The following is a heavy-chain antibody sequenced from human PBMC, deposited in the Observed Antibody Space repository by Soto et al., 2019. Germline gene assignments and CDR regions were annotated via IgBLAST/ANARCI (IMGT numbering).Heavy chain of an antibody. CDR1: GGSLSSYY. CDR2: IYYSGST. D-gene: IGHD6-13*01. CDR3: ASSNIAAAGFYYYGMDI. V-gene: IGHV4-59*01. Sequence: SETLSLTCTVSGGSLSSYYWSWTRQPPGKGLEWIGYIYYSGSTNYNPSLKSRVTISVDTSKNQFSLKLSSVTAADTAVYYCASSNIAAAGFYYYGMDIWGQGTTVTVSS. J-gene: IGHJ6*02.